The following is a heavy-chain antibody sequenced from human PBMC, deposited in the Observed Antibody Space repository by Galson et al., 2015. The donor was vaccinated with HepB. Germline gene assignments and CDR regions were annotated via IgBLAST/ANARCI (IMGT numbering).Heavy chain of an antibody. CDR3: ARLPTYYYGMDV. V-gene: IGHV3-33*08. CDR2: IWYDGSNK. Sequence: SLRLSCAASGFTFSSYGMHWVRQAPGKGLEWVAVIWYDGSNKYYADSVKGRFTISRDNSKNTLYLQMNSLRAEDTAVYYCARLPTYYYGMDVWGQGTTVTVSS. CDR1: GFTFSSYG. J-gene: IGHJ6*02.